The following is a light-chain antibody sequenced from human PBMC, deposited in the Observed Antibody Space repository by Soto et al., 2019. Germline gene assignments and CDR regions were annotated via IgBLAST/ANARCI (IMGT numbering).Light chain of an antibody. CDR2: DVS. CDR1: SSDVGGYNY. V-gene: IGLV2-14*01. J-gene: IGLJ2*01. Sequence: QCALTQPASVSGSPGQSITISCTGTSSDVGGYNYVSWYQQHPGKAPKLMIYDVSNRPSGVSNRFSGSKSGNTASLTISGLQAEDEADYYCSSYTSSSTLVVFGGGTKVTVL. CDR3: SSYTSSSTLVV.